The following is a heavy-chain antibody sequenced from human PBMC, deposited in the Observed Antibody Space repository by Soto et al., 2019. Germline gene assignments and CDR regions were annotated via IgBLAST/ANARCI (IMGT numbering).Heavy chain of an antibody. V-gene: IGHV1-69*13. Sequence: SVKVSCKASGGTFSSYAISWVRQAPGQGLEWMGGIIPIFGTANYAQKFQGRVTITADESTSTAYMELSSLRSEDTAVYYCARLRKNYDSSGYYYSDYRGHVTLVTVSS. CDR2: IIPIFGTA. CDR1: GGTFSSYA. D-gene: IGHD3-22*01. J-gene: IGHJ4*01. CDR3: ARLRKNYDSSGYYYSDY.